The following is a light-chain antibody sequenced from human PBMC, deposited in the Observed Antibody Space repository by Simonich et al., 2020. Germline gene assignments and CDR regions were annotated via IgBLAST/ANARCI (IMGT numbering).Light chain of an antibody. Sequence: SYELTQPSSVSVSPGQTARITCSGDVLAKKYARWFQQKPGQAPVLVIYKDSKRPSGVSNRFPGSKSGNTASLTISGLQAEDEADYYCSSYTSSSTLVFGGGTKLTVL. CDR1: VLAKKY. J-gene: IGLJ3*02. V-gene: IGLV3-27*01. CDR2: KDS. CDR3: SSYTSSSTLV.